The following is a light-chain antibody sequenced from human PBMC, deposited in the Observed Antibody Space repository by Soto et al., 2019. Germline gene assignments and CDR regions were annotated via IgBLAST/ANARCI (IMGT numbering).Light chain of an antibody. V-gene: IGLV2-18*01. CDR1: SSDVGSYNR. CDR3: SLYTSSRTYV. CDR2: EVS. J-gene: IGLJ1*01. Sequence: QSALTQPPSVSGSPGQSVTISCTGTSSDVGSYNRVSWYQQPPGTAPKLMIYEVSNRPSGVPDRFSGSKSGNTAFLTISGLQAEDEADYYCSLYTSSRTYVFGTGTKLTVL.